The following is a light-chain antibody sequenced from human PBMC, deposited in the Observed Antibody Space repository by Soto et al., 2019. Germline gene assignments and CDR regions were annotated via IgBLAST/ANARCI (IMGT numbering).Light chain of an antibody. CDR2: AAS. V-gene: IGKV1-39*01. CDR3: QQSYSTPWT. Sequence: DIKMTQSPSSLSASIGDRVTITCRASQSISSSLNWYQQRPGKAPKLLIFAASNLQSGVPSRFSGSGSGTDFTLAISSLQPEDFATYHCQQSYSTPWTFGHGTKVEIK. CDR1: QSISSS. J-gene: IGKJ1*01.